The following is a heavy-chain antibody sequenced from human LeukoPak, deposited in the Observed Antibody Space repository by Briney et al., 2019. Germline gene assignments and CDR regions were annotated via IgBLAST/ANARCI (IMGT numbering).Heavy chain of an antibody. CDR1: GFTFNTYA. Sequence: GGSLRLSCAASGFTFNTYAMTWVRRAPGKGLEWLATINQDGGEKYYVDSVKGRFTISRDNAKNSLFLQMNSLRAEDTAVYYCTTFYTRLTDYWGQGTLVTVSS. CDR3: TTFYTRLTDY. V-gene: IGHV3-7*03. J-gene: IGHJ4*02. D-gene: IGHD2/OR15-2a*01. CDR2: INQDGGEK.